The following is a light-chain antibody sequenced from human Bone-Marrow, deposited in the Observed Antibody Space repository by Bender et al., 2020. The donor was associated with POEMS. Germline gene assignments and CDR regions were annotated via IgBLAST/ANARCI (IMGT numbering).Light chain of an antibody. CDR3: SSYTGSNNFV. CDR1: SSDVGTYDL. Sequence: QSALTQPASLSGSPGQSITISCTGTSSDVGTYDLVSWYQHHPGKAPKLMIYEVFKRPSGVPDRFSGSKSDNTASLTVSGLQAEDEADYYCSSYTGSNNFVFGTGTKVTVL. V-gene: IGLV2-14*02. J-gene: IGLJ1*01. CDR2: EVF.